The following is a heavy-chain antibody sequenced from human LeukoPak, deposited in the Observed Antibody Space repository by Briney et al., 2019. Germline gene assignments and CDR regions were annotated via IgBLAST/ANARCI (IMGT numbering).Heavy chain of an antibody. CDR2: IIPILGIP. J-gene: IGHJ4*02. D-gene: IGHD2-2*02. CDR1: GGTFSTSS. V-gene: IGHV1-69*02. Sequence: ASXXVSCKASGGTFSTSSISWVRQAPGQGLEWMGRIIPILGIPNYAQKFQGRVTITADKSTSTAYMELSSLRSEDTAVYYCARGYCSSTSCYTPWDYWGQGTLVTVSS. CDR3: ARGYCSSTSCYTPWDY.